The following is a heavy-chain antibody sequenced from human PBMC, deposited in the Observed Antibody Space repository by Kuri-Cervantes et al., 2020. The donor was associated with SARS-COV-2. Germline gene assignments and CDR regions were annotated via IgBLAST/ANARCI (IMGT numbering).Heavy chain of an antibody. CDR3: AKGGLDSGWGY. J-gene: IGHJ4*02. D-gene: IGHD6-19*01. V-gene: IGHV3-23*03. CDR1: GFTFSGHG. CDR2: IYSGGSST. Sequence: GESLKISCATSGFTFSGHGMSWVRQAPGKGLEWVSVIYSGGSSTYYADSVKCRFTISRDSSKHTLYLQMNSLRAEDTAVYYCAKGGLDSGWGYWGQGTLVTVSS.